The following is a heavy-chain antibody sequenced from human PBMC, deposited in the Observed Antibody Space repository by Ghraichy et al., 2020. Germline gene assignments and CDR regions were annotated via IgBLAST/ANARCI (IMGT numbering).Heavy chain of an antibody. CDR3: ARHTGTRHSYLDY. CDR1: GGSFSAYY. D-gene: IGHD1-7*01. CDR2: INYNGSA. V-gene: IGHV4-34*01. Sequence: SETLSLTCAVSGGSFSAYYWTWIRQPPGKGLERIGEINYNGSANYNPSLKSRVTMSVDTSKNQFFLKLTSVTAADTAVYYCARHTGTRHSYLDYWGQGTLVTVSS. J-gene: IGHJ4*02.